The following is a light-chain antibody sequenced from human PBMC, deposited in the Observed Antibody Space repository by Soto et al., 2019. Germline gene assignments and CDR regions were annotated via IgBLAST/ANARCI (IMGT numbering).Light chain of an antibody. CDR2: AAS. CDR3: QKSYNSPQK. V-gene: IGKV1-39*01. Sequence: DIQMTQSPSSLSSSLGDEVTITCRASQTIMTYLNWYQLKPGKPPRLLIYAASSLQSGVPSRFSGSGSGTDFTLTISSLQPEDFATYSCQKSYNSPQKFGRGTKVDIK. CDR1: QTIMTY. J-gene: IGKJ1*01.